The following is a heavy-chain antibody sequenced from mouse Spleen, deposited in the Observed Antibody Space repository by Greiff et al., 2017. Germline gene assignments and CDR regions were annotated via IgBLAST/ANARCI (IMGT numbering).Heavy chain of an antibody. CDR2: ISSGGGNT. V-gene: IGHV5-9-3*01. D-gene: IGHD1-1*01. J-gene: IGHJ1*01. CDR3: ARRRVYYYGSSYGWYFDV. CDR1: GFTFSSYA. Sequence: EVQGVESGGGLVKLGGSLKLSCAASGFTFSSYAMSWVRQTPEKRLEWVATISSGGGNTYYPDSVKGRFTISRDNAKNTLYLQMSSLKSEDTAMYYCARRRVYYYGSSYGWYFDVWGAGTTVTVSS.